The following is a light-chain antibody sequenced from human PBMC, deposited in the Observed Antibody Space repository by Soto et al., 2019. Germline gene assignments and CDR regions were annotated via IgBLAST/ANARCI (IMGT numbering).Light chain of an antibody. CDR3: QQYGSSLPIP. Sequence: EIVLKQSPGTLSLSPGERATLSCRASQSVSSSYIAWYQQKPGQAPRLLIYGASSRATGIPDRFSGSGSGTDFTLTISRLEPEDFAVYYCQQYGSSLPIPFGQGRRPEVK. V-gene: IGKV3-20*01. CDR2: GAS. J-gene: IGKJ5*01. CDR1: QSVSSSY.